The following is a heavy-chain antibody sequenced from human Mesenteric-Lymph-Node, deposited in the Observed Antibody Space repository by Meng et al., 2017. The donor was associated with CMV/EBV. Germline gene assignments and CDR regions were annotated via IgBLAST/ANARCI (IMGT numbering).Heavy chain of an antibody. Sequence: ASVKVSCKASGYTFTGYYMHWVRQAPGQGLEWMGWINPNSGGTNYAQKFQGRVTMTRDTSISTAYMELSRLRSDDTAIYYCARDLFGEPMTRGIIGYWGQGTLVTVSS. V-gene: IGHV1-2*02. CDR2: INPNSGGT. CDR3: ARDLFGEPMTRGIIGY. J-gene: IGHJ4*02. D-gene: IGHD3-10*01. CDR1: GYTFTGYY.